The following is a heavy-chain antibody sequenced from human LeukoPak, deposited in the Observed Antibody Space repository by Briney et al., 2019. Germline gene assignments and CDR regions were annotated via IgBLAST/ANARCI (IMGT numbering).Heavy chain of an antibody. CDR3: AKGGISSVFHAFDI. Sequence: GGSLRLSCAASGLTFSSYAMSWVRQAPGKGLEWVSAISGDRTGTYYTDSVKGRFTISRDNSKNTLFLQMNSLRVEDTDVYYCAKGGISSVFHAFDIWGQGTMVTVSS. D-gene: IGHD1-14*01. CDR2: ISGDRTGT. J-gene: IGHJ3*02. CDR1: GLTFSSYA. V-gene: IGHV3-23*01.